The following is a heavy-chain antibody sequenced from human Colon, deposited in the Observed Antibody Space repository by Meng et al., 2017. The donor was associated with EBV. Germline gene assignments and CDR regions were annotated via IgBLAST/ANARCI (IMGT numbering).Heavy chain of an antibody. CDR1: GGSISSNNW. CDR3: ASSDYYGSGSYYP. CDR2: IFHSGST. Sequence: QVQLPESGPGLVKPSWTLSLTCAVSGGSISSNNWWSWVRQPPGKGLEWIGEIFHSGSTKHNPSLKSRVTMSMDKSKNQFSLRLSSVTAADTAVYYCASSDYYGSGSYYPWGQGTLVTVSS. D-gene: IGHD3-10*01. J-gene: IGHJ5*02. V-gene: IGHV4-4*02.